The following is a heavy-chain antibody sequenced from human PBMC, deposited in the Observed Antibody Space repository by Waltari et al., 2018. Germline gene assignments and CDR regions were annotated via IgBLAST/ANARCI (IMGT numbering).Heavy chain of an antibody. CDR1: GYGFDSYW. J-gene: IGHJ5*02. CDR3: ARRFMTGEGLTLNWLDP. V-gene: IGHV5-51*01. Sequence: VQLVQSGAEVKKPGESLRISCRDSGYGFDSYWIAWVRQRPGKGLEWKGHIYPGDSDTRYNPSFQGQVTISADKSVTTVYLQWSSLKTSDSGIYYCARRFMTGEGLTLNWLDPWGQGTLVTVSS. CDR2: IYPGDSDT. D-gene: IGHD3-16*01.